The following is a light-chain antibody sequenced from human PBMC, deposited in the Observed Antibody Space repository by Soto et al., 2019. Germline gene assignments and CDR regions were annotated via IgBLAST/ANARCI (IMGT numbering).Light chain of an antibody. Sequence: QCALTQPASVSGSPGQSITISCTGTSSDVGSYNLVSWYQQHPGKVPKLMIYEVTKRPSGVSNRFSGSKSGNTASLTISGLQAEDEADYYCCAYAGSSTFVIFGGGTKVTVL. CDR1: SSDVGSYNL. V-gene: IGLV2-23*02. CDR3: CAYAGSSTFVI. CDR2: EVT. J-gene: IGLJ2*01.